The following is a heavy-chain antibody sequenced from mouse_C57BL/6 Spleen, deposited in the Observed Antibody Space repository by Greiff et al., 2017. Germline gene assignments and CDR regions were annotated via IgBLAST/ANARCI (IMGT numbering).Heavy chain of an antibody. CDR2: ISSGGSYT. J-gene: IGHJ1*03. CDR1: GFTFSSYG. Sequence: EVQRVESGGDLVKPGGSLKLSRAASGFTFSSYGMSWVRQTPDKRLEWVATISSGGSYTYYPDSVKGRFTISRDNAKNTLYLQMSSLKSEDTAMYYCARGSKGYFDVWGTGTTVTVSS. V-gene: IGHV5-6*01. CDR3: ARGSKGYFDV. D-gene: IGHD1-3*01.